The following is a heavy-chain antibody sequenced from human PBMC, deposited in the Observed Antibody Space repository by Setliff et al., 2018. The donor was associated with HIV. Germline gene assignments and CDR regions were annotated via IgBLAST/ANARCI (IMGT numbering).Heavy chain of an antibody. Sequence: GGSLRLSCTASQFTYSTYSMNWVRQAPGKGLEWISYISNSSSTIHYADSVKGRFTISRDNANNSLYLQMNSLRADDTAVYYCGRATYSSGQRGIDLWGQGTLVTVSS. D-gene: IGHD6-19*01. CDR2: ISNSSSTI. CDR1: QFTYSTYS. CDR3: GRATYSSGQRGIDL. V-gene: IGHV3-48*01. J-gene: IGHJ5*02.